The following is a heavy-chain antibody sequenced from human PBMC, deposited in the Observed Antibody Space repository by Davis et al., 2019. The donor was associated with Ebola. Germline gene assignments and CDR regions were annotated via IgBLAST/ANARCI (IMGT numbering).Heavy chain of an antibody. Sequence: GGSLRLSCKGSEYSFTNHYIAWVRQMPGKGLEWMGIIYPGDSNTRYSPSFQGQVTISADKSISTAYLRWSSLKASETAMYYCARRPSGNFPFEIWGQGTMVTVSS. CDR1: EYSFTNHY. CDR2: IYPGDSNT. D-gene: IGHD4-23*01. J-gene: IGHJ3*02. V-gene: IGHV5-51*01. CDR3: ARRPSGNFPFEI.